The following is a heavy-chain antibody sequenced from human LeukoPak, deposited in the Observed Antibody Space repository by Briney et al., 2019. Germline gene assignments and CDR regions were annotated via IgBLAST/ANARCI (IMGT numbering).Heavy chain of an antibody. Sequence: GGSLRLSCAASGLTFSSYETNWVRQAPGKGLEWVSYISSSGSTIYYADSVKGRFTISRDNAKNSLYLQMNSLRAEDTAVYYCASGIVGAAPRAFDIWGQGTMVTVSS. CDR1: GLTFSSYE. J-gene: IGHJ3*02. D-gene: IGHD1-26*01. CDR2: ISSSGSTI. CDR3: ASGIVGAAPRAFDI. V-gene: IGHV3-48*03.